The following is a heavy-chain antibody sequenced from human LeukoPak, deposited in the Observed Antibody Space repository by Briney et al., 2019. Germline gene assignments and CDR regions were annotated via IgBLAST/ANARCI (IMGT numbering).Heavy chain of an antibody. V-gene: IGHV3-11*04. Sequence: PGGSLRLSCAASGFTFSDHYMSWIRQAPGKGLDWVSYISSSGSTIYYADSVKGRFTISRDNAQNSLYLQMNSLRAEDTAVYYCASRYCSGGSCAFDYWGQGTLVTVSS. CDR3: ASRYCSGGSCAFDY. J-gene: IGHJ4*02. CDR2: ISSSGSTI. D-gene: IGHD2-15*01. CDR1: GFTFSDHY.